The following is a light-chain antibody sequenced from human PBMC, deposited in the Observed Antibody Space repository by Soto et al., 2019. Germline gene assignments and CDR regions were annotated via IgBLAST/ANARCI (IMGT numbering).Light chain of an antibody. J-gene: IGKJ1*01. CDR1: QSISSY. CDR2: AAS. Sequence: DIQTTQSPSSLSASVGDRVTITCRASQSISSYLNWYQQKPGKAPKLLIYAASSLQSGGPSRFSGSGSGTDFTLPIRSLQPEDFATYYCQQSYSTPRTFGQGTKVDIK. CDR3: QQSYSTPRT. V-gene: IGKV1-39*01.